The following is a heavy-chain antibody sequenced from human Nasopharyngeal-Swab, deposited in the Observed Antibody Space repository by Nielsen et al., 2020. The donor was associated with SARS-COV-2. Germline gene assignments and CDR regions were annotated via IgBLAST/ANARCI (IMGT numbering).Heavy chain of an antibody. Sequence: ASVKVSCKTSGYTFTDYYIHWLRQVPGQGLEWVGCINPDSGDTQYAQKFQGRVTVTSDRSRSTAYIELSRLRSDDTAMYYCARDYYDNYDSDYWGQGTLVTVSS. CDR2: INPDSGDT. J-gene: IGHJ4*02. V-gene: IGHV1-2*02. D-gene: IGHD3-22*01. CDR3: ARDYYDNYDSDY. CDR1: GYTFTDYY.